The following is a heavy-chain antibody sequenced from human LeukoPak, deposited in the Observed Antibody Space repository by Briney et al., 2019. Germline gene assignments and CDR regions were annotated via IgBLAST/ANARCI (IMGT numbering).Heavy chain of an antibody. J-gene: IGHJ4*02. CDR2: IYYSGST. Sequence: PSETLSLTCTVSGGSISSSSYYWGWIRQPPGQGLEWIGSIYYSGSTYYNPSLKSRVTISVDTSKNQFSLKLSSVTAADTAVYYCARVAGELLPDYWGQGTLVTVSS. D-gene: IGHD3-10*01. CDR3: ARVAGELLPDY. V-gene: IGHV4-39*01. CDR1: GGSISSSSYY.